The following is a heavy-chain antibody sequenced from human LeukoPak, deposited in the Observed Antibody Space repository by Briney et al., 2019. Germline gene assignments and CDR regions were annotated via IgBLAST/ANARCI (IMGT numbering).Heavy chain of an antibody. Sequence: PGGSLRLSCAASGFTFSKAWMSWVRQAPGKGLEWVSYISSSSSTIYYADSVKGRFTISRDNAKNSLYLQMNSLRAEDTAVYYCARDMGYCSSTSCDYYYYGMDVWGQGTTVTVSS. CDR1: GFTFSKAW. V-gene: IGHV3-48*01. J-gene: IGHJ6*02. CDR2: ISSSSSTI. CDR3: ARDMGYCSSTSCDYYYYGMDV. D-gene: IGHD2-2*01.